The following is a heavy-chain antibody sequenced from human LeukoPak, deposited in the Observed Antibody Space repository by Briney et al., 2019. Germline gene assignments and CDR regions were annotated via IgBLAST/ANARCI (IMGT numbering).Heavy chain of an antibody. J-gene: IGHJ4*02. Sequence: PSETLSLTCTVSGGSISRYYWSWIRQPPGKGLEWVANIKQDGSEKYYVDSVKGRFTISRDNAKNSLYLQMNSLRAEDTAVYYCARDLRSSGYYAFDYWGQGTLVTVSS. CDR2: IKQDGSEK. D-gene: IGHD3-22*01. CDR3: ARDLRSSGYYAFDY. V-gene: IGHV3-7*01. CDR1: GGSISRYY.